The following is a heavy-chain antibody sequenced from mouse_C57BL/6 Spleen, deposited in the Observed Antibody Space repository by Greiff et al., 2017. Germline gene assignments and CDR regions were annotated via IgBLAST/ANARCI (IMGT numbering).Heavy chain of an antibody. CDR1: GYSITSGYY. V-gene: IGHV3-6*01. D-gene: IGHD1-1*01. J-gene: IGHJ2*01. CDR2: ISYDGSN. CDR3: ARGGDYGYYFDY. Sequence: DVQLVESGPGLVKPSQSLSLTCSVTGYSITSGYYWNWIRQFPGNKLEWMGYISYDGSNNYNPSLKNRISITRDTSKNQFFLKLNSVTTEDTATYYCARGGDYGYYFDYWGQGTTLTVSS.